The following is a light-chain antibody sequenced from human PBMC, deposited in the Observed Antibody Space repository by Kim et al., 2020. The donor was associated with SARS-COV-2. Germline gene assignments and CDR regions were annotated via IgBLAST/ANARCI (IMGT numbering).Light chain of an antibody. V-gene: IGLV1-40*01. Sequence: VTISCTGSSSNIGAGYAVHWYQQLPGTAPKLLIYGNSNRPSGVPDRFSGSKSGTSASLAITGLQAEDEADYYCQSYDSSLSGPVVFGGGTQLTVL. CDR1: SSNIGAGYA. CDR2: GNS. CDR3: QSYDSSLSGPVV. J-gene: IGLJ2*01.